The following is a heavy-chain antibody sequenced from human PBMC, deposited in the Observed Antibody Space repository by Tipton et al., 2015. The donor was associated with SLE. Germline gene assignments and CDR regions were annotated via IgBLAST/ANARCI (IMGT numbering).Heavy chain of an antibody. D-gene: IGHD2-21*02. CDR2: IYTSGTT. CDR3: ARGLVTWRGAIVGVDV. CDR1: EGYISNAFY. Sequence: TLSLTCTVSEGYISNAFYWSWIRQPAGKGLEWIGRIYTSGTTRYNPSLKSRVTMSVDTSKSQFSLKLTSVTAADTAIYYCARGLVTWRGAIVGVDVWGQGTTVNVSS. V-gene: IGHV4-61*02. J-gene: IGHJ6*02.